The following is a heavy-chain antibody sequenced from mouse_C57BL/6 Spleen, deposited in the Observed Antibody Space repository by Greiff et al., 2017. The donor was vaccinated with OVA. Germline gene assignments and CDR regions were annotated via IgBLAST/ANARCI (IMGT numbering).Heavy chain of an antibody. D-gene: IGHD1-1*01. V-gene: IGHV1-53*01. CDR3: ARGDYGSIYAMDY. CDR1: GYTFTSYW. J-gene: IGHJ4*01. CDR2: INPSNGGT. Sequence: VQLQQPGTELVKPGASVKLSCKASGYTFTSYWMHWVKQRPGQGLEWIGNINPSNGGTNYNEKFKSKATLTVDKSSSTAYMQLSSLTSEDSAVYYCARGDYGSIYAMDYWGQGTSVTVSS.